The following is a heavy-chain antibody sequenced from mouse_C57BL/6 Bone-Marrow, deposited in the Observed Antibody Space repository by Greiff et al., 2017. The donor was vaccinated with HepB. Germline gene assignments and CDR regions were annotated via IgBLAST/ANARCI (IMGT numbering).Heavy chain of an antibody. CDR1: GFTFSSYG. CDR3: ARLGRYAMDY. CDR2: ISSGGSYT. D-gene: IGHD4-1*01. Sequence: EVQLQESGGDLVKPGGSLKLSCAASGFTFSSYGMSWVRQTPDKRLEWVATISSGGSYTYYPDSVKGRFTISRDNAKNTLYLQMSSLKSEDTAMYYCARLGRYAMDYWGQGTSVTVSS. V-gene: IGHV5-6*01. J-gene: IGHJ4*01.